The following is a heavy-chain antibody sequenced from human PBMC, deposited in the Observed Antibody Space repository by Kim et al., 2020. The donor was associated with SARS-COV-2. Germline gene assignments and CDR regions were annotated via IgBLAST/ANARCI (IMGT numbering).Heavy chain of an antibody. CDR3: ARDLDSSSDPDV. V-gene: IGHV1-18*01. CDR2: INPYNGNT. CDR1: GYTFTSYG. D-gene: IGHD6-13*01. J-gene: IGHJ6*02. Sequence: ASVKVSCKASGYTFTSYGISWVRQAPGQGLEWMGWINPYNGNTNYAQKLQGRVTMTTDTSTSTAYMELRSLRSDDTAVYYCARDLDSSSDPDVWGQGTTVTVSS.